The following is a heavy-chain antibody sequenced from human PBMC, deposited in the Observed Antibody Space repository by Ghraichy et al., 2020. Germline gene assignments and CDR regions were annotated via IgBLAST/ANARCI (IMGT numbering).Heavy chain of an antibody. Sequence: GESLNISCAASGFTFSSYGMHWVRQAPGKGLEWVAFIRYDGSNKNADSVKGRFTISRDNPKNTLYLQINSLRDEDTAVYYCAKDPFDYGSGSYSQYWGQGTLVTVSS. CDR3: AKDPFDYGSGSYSQY. V-gene: IGHV3-30*02. D-gene: IGHD3-10*01. CDR2: IRYDGSNK. CDR1: GFTFSSYG. J-gene: IGHJ4*02.